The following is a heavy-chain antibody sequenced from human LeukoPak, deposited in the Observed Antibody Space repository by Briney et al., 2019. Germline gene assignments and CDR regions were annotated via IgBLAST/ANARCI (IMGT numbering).Heavy chain of an antibody. CDR3: GRGRQRRDFWSLGYFDY. V-gene: IGHV3-48*03. CDR2: ISSSGSTI. J-gene: IGHJ4*02. Sequence: PGGSLRLSCAAAGSTFSTNEMNWVRQAPGKGLEWVSYISSSGSTIYYADSVKGRFTISRDNPKNSQYLQMNSLRAEDTAVYYCGRGRQRRDFWSLGYFDYWGQGTLVTVSS. D-gene: IGHD3-3*01. CDR1: GSTFSTNE.